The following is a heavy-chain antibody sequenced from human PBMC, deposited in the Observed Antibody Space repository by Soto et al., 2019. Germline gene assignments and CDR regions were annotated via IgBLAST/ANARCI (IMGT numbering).Heavy chain of an antibody. CDR1: GFTFNTYG. J-gene: IGHJ6*02. D-gene: IGHD6-13*01. Sequence: QVQLVESGGDVVQPGGSLRLSCAASGFTFNTYGMHWVRQAPGKGLEWVAVIWYDGSNKYYVDSMKGRFTISRDNNKNTLYLQMNSLRADDTAVYYCARDGGIAARGRRGYQYGLDVWGQGTTVTVSS. V-gene: IGHV3-33*01. CDR2: IWYDGSNK. CDR3: ARDGGIAARGRRGYQYGLDV.